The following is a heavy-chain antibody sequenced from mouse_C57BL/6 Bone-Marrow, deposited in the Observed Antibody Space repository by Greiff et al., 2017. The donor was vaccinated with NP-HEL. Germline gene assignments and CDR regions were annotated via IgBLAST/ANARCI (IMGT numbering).Heavy chain of an antibody. Sequence: VNLVESGAELVKPGASVKVSCKASGYTFTSYWMHWVKQRPGQGLEWIGRIHPSDSDTNYNQKFKGKATLTVDKSSSTAYMQLSSLTSEDSAVYYCAIGVVAPYYAMDYWGQGTSVTVSS. V-gene: IGHV1-74*01. CDR1: GYTFTSYW. J-gene: IGHJ4*01. D-gene: IGHD1-1*01. CDR2: IHPSDSDT. CDR3: AIGVVAPYYAMDY.